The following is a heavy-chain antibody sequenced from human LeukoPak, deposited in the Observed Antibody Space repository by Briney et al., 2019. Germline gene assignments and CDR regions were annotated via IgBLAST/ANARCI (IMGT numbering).Heavy chain of an antibody. CDR2: MKPDGREK. CDR1: ASTLSNYW. J-gene: IGHJ4*02. Sequence: GGSPRLSCEASASTLSNYWITWVRQAPGKGLEWVANMKPDGREKYYMPSVKGRFTISRDSAKNSFYLQMNSLRAEDTAVYYCATMASNVFEYWGQGTLVTVSS. D-gene: IGHD5-24*01. CDR3: ATMASNVFEY. V-gene: IGHV3-7*03.